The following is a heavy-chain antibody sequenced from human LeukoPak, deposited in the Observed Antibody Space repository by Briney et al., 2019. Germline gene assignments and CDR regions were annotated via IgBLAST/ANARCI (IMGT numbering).Heavy chain of an antibody. CDR2: INPNSGGT. V-gene: IGHV1-2*04. Sequence: ASVKVSCKASGYTFTGYYMHWVRQAPGQGLEWMGWINPNSGGTNYAQKFQGWVTMTRDTSISTAYMELSRLRSDDTAVYYCARDYYDILTGFHKGYAFDIWGQGTMVTVSS. CDR3: ARDYYDILTGFHKGYAFDI. J-gene: IGHJ3*02. D-gene: IGHD3-9*01. CDR1: GYTFTGYY.